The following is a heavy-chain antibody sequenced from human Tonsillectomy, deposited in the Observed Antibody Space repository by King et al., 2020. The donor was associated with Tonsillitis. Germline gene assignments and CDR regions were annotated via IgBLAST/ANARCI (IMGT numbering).Heavy chain of an antibody. V-gene: IGHV1-2*02. J-gene: IGHJ4*02. CDR2: INPKRGGA. D-gene: IGHD3-22*01. Sequence: HVQLVESGAEVKKPGASVKVSCKASGYTFSDYYMNWVRQAPGQGLEWMGWINPKRGGANYAQKFQGRVTMTRDTSISTAYMELSRLGSDDTAVYYCARQQSGLYYDSSGPLDYWGQGTLVTVSS. CDR3: ARQQSGLYYDSSGPLDY. CDR1: GYTFSDYY.